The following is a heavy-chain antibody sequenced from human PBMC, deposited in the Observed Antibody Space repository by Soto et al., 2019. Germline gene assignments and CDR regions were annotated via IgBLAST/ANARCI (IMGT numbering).Heavy chain of an antibody. CDR2: FGTAGDT. CDR3: ARDRSQPLTPPHYDILTGYSWYFDL. J-gene: IGHJ2*01. V-gene: IGHV3-13*04. D-gene: IGHD3-9*01. Sequence: GGSLRLSCAASGFTLSSYDMHWVRQATGKGLEWVSAFGTAGDTYYADSVKGRFTISRDNSKNTLYLQTNSLRAEDTAVYYCARDRSQPLTPPHYDILTGYSWYFDLWGRGTLVTVSS. CDR1: GFTLSSYD.